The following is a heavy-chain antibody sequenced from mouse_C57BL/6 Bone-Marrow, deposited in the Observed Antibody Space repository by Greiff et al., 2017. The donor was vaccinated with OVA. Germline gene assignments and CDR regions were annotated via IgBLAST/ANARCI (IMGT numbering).Heavy chain of an antibody. D-gene: IGHD5-1-1*01. CDR1: GFTFSSYG. CDR3: AKYPYYAMDY. CDR2: ISSGGSYT. Sequence: EVKLVESGGDLVKPGGSLKLSCAASGFTFSSYGMSWVRQTPDKRLEWVATISSGGSYTYYPDSVKGRFTISRDNAKNTLYLQMSSLKSEDTAMYYCAKYPYYAMDYWGQGTSVTVSS. J-gene: IGHJ4*01. V-gene: IGHV5-6*02.